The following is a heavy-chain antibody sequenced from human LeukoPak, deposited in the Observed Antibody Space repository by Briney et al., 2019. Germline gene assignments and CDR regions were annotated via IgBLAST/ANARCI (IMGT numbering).Heavy chain of an antibody. J-gene: IGHJ4*02. V-gene: IGHV4-39*01. CDR3: AIGLGGSSGCFGY. CDR2: LYDSGST. Sequence: PSETLSLTCTVSGGSISSSSYYWDWIRQPPGKGLEWIGNLYDSGSTHYNPSLRSRVTISADTSKNQFSLKLSSVTAADTAVYYCAIGLGGSSGCFGYWGQGTLVTVSS. CDR1: GGSISSSSYY. D-gene: IGHD6-19*01.